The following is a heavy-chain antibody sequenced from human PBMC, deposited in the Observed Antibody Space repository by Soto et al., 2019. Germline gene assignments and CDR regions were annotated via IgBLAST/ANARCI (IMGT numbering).Heavy chain of an antibody. CDR2: IYYSGST. CDR3: ARAGIGAAGNYYYGMDV. Sequence: SETLSLTCTVSGGSISSYYWSWIRQPPGKGLEWIGYIYYSGSTNYNPSLKSRVTISVDTSKNQFSLKLSSVTAADTAVYYCARAGIGAAGNYYYGMDVWGQGTTVTVSS. D-gene: IGHD6-13*01. CDR1: GGSISSYY. V-gene: IGHV4-59*01. J-gene: IGHJ6*02.